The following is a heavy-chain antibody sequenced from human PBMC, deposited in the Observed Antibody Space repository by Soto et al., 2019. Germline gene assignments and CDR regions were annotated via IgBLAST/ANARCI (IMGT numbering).Heavy chain of an antibody. Sequence: QVQLVGSGGGVVQPGRSLRLSCAASGFSFSSYGMHWVRQAPGKGLEWVAVLSYDGSNKYYADSVKGRFTISRDNAKNTLHLQMNSLRAEDTAVYYCAKLDSGGRRGYSDYWGQGTLVTVSS. J-gene: IGHJ4*02. D-gene: IGHD3-3*01. V-gene: IGHV3-30*18. CDR3: AKLDSGGRRGYSDY. CDR1: GFSFSSYG. CDR2: LSYDGSNK.